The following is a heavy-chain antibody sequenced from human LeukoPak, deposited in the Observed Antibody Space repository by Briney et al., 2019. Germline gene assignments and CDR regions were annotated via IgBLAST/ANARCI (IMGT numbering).Heavy chain of an antibody. V-gene: IGHV4-59*01. CDR2: IYYSGSS. CDR1: GGSISSYY. CDR3: ARFDDFGDRFDY. D-gene: IGHD4-17*01. J-gene: IGHJ4*02. Sequence: KPSETLSLTCTVSGGSISSYYWSWIRQPPGKGLEWIGYIYYSGSSTYNPSLKSRVTISLDTSKSQFSLKLNSLTAADTAVYYCARFDDFGDRFDYWGQGTLFTVSS.